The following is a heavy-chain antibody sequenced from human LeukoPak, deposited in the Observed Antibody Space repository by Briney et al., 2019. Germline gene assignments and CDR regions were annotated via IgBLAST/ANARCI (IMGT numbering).Heavy chain of an antibody. D-gene: IGHD3-22*01. CDR1: GFTFSSYA. J-gene: IGHJ3*02. CDR3: AKDSDSSGYYRDAFDI. CDR2: ISGSGGST. Sequence: GGSLRLSCAASGFTFSSYAMSWVRQAPGKGLEWVSAISGSGGSTYYADSVKGRFTISRDNSKNTLYLQMNSLRAEDTAVYYCAKDSDSSGYYRDAFDIWGQGTMVTVSP. V-gene: IGHV3-23*01.